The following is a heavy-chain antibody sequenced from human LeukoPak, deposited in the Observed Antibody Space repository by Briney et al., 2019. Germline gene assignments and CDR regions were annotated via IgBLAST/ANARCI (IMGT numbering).Heavy chain of an antibody. CDR2: IYHSGNT. D-gene: IGHD6-19*01. CDR1: GYSISSGHY. CDR3: ARHGYIAVAGTVDY. V-gene: IGHV4-38-2*02. Sequence: SSETLSLTCTVSGYSISSGHYWGWVRQPPGKRLEWIGSIYHSGNTYCNPSLKSRVTISVDTSKNQFSLNLSSVTAADTAVYYCARHGYIAVAGTVDYWGQGTLITVSS. J-gene: IGHJ4*02.